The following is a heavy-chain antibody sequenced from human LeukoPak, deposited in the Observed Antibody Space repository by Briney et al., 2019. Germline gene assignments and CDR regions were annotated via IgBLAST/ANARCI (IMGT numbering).Heavy chain of an antibody. V-gene: IGHV4-59*01. D-gene: IGHD3-3*01. CDR3: ARGYYDFWSGYYAPNWFDP. CDR1: GGSISSYY. Sequence: PSETLSLICTVSGGSISSYYWSWIRQPPGKGLEWIGYIYYSGSTNYNPSLKSRVTISVDTSKNQFSLKLSSVTAADTAVYYCARGYYDFWSGYYAPNWFDPWGQGTLVTVSS. J-gene: IGHJ5*02. CDR2: IYYSGST.